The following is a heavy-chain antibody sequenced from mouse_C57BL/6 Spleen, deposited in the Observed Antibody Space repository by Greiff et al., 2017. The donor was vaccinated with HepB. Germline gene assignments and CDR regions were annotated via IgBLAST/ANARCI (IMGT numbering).Heavy chain of an antibody. CDR2: INPYNGDT. J-gene: IGHJ1*03. D-gene: IGHD2-3*01. CDR3: ARFDGYYVYFDV. Sequence: EVQVVESGPELVKPGASVKISCKASGYSFTGYFMNWVKQSHGKSLEWIGRINPYNGDTFYNQKFKGKATLTVDKSSSTAHMEILSLTSENFAVYYCARFDGYYVYFDVWGTGTTVTVSS. CDR1: GYSFTGYF. V-gene: IGHV1-37*01.